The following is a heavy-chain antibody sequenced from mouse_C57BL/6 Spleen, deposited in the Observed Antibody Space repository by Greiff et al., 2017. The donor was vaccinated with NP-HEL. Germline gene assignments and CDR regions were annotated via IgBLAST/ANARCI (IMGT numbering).Heavy chain of an antibody. J-gene: IGHJ3*01. CDR3: AYDYDCAAFAY. Sequence: EVQLVESGGGLVKPGGSLKISCAASGFTFSDYGMHWVRQATGKGLEWVGYISSGSGTIYYADKVKGRFTISGDHANNTLFMQLNSLRSEDTAMYYGAYDYDCAAFAYWGQGTPVTVSA. V-gene: IGHV5-17*01. D-gene: IGHD2-4*01. CDR2: ISSGSGTI. CDR1: GFTFSDYG.